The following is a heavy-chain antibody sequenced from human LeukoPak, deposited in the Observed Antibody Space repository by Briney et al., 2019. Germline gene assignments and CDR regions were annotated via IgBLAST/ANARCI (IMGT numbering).Heavy chain of an antibody. J-gene: IGHJ4*02. D-gene: IGHD2-2*01. Sequence: GGSLRLSCAASGFTFSSYAMSWVRQAPGKGLEWVSYIGIGGTIYYADSVKGRFTISRDNARNSLSLQMNSLRVEDTAVYYCAGHTCWAMYWGQGTQVTVSS. V-gene: IGHV3-48*03. CDR2: IGIGGTI. CDR1: GFTFSSYA. CDR3: AGHTCWAMY.